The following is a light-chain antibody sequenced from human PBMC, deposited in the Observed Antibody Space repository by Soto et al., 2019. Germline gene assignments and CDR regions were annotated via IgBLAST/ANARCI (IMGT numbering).Light chain of an antibody. Sequence: QSVLTQPASVSGSPGQSITISCAGTSSDVGSYNLVSWYQQHPGQAPKLMIYEGTKRPSGVSNRLSGSKSGNTASLTISGLQAEDEADYYCCSYAGSSTFVFGTGTKSPS. CDR1: SSDVGSYNL. V-gene: IGLV2-23*03. CDR3: CSYAGSSTFV. CDR2: EGT. J-gene: IGLJ1*01.